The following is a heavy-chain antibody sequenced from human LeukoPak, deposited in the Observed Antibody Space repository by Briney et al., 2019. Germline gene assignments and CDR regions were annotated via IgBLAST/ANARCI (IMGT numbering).Heavy chain of an antibody. CDR1: GGSISSSSYY. CDR2: IYYSGST. J-gene: IGHJ5*02. CDR3: ASVWGSGWYSGRGWFDP. Sequence: KSSETLSLTCTVSGGSISSSSYYWGWIRQPPGKGLEWIGSIYYSGSTYYNPSLKSRVTISVDTSKNQFSLKLSSVTAADTAVYYCASVWGSGWYSGRGWFDPWGQGTLVTVSS. V-gene: IGHV4-39*07. D-gene: IGHD6-19*01.